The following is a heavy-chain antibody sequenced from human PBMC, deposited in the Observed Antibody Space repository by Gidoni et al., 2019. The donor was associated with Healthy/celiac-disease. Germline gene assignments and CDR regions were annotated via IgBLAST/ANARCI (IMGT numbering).Heavy chain of an antibody. V-gene: IGHV3-48*01. J-gene: IGHJ6*02. Sequence: KGRFTISRDNAKNSLYLQMNSLRAEDTAVYYCARDGITMIVNYGMDVWGQGTTVTVSS. CDR3: ARDGITMIVNYGMDV. D-gene: IGHD3-22*01.